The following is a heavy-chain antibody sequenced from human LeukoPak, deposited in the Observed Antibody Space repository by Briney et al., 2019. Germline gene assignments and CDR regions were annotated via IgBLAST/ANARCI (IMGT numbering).Heavy chain of an antibody. CDR1: GASFSSYY. J-gene: IGHJ4*02. CDR3: ARDRRPEGFDY. V-gene: IGHV4-59*01. CDR2: FYYSGTTNY. Sequence: SETLSLTCTVSGASFSSYYWSWIRQPPGKGLEWIGYFYYSGTTNYNYNPSLKSRVTMSVDTSKNQFSLKLYSVAAADTAVYYCARDRRPEGFDYWAREPWSPSPQ.